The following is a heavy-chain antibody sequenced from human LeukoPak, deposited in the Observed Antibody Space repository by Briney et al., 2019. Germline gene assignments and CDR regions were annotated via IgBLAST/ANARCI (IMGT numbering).Heavy chain of an antibody. D-gene: IGHD5-18*01. V-gene: IGHV3-23*01. J-gene: IGHJ5*02. Sequence: GGSLRLSCAASGFTFSSYGMSWVRRAPGKGLEWVSAISGSGGSTYYADSVKGRFTISRDNSKNTLYLQMNSLRAEDTAVYYCAKCGAWRIQLWKRREYNWFDPWGQGTLVTVSS. CDR2: ISGSGGST. CDR3: AKCGAWRIQLWKRREYNWFDP. CDR1: GFTFSSYG.